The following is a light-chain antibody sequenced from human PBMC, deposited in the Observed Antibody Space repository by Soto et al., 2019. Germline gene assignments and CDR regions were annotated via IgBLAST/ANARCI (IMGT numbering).Light chain of an antibody. CDR2: GAS. J-gene: IGKJ1*01. Sequence: EIVLTQSPGTLSLSPGERATLSCRASQSLSSDYLAWYQQRPGQAPRLLIYGASSRATGIPDRFSGSGSGTDFTLTINRLEPEDFAVYYCQLYGTSPPWTFGQGTKVDIK. CDR1: QSLSSDY. CDR3: QLYGTSPPWT. V-gene: IGKV3-20*01.